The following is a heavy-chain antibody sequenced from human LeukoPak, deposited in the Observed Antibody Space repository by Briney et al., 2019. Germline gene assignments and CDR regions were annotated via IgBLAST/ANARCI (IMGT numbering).Heavy chain of an antibody. J-gene: IGHJ4*02. V-gene: IGHV3-7*03. D-gene: IGHD6-19*01. CDR2: IKQDGRDK. CDR3: VRYFTAVAPTLRLDY. CDR1: GFTFSSYW. Sequence: GGSLRLSCAASGFTFSSYWMNWVRQAPGKGLEWVATIKQDGRDKYYVDSVKGRFTISRDDAKNSLYLQMNSLRVVDTAVYHCVRYFTAVAPTLRLDYWGQGTLVTVSS.